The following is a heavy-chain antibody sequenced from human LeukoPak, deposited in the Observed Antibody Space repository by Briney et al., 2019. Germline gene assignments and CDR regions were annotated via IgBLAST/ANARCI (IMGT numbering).Heavy chain of an antibody. D-gene: IGHD6-13*01. CDR2: ISISSNYI. J-gene: IGHJ4*02. Sequence: GGSLRLSCAASGFTFSTYSMNWVRQAPGKGLEWVSSISISSNYIYYADSVEGRFTNSRDNAKNSLYLQMKSLRAEDTALYYCAKGSTLSYSSTWCDYWGQGTLVTVSS. CDR1: GFTFSTYS. V-gene: IGHV3-21*04. CDR3: AKGSTLSYSSTWCDY.